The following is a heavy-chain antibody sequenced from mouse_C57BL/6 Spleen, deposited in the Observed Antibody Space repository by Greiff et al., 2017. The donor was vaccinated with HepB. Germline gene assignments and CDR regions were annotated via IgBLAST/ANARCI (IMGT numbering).Heavy chain of an antibody. CDR1: GFTFTDYY. D-gene: IGHD1-1*01. CDR3: ARSYYYGSTYYFDY. Sequence: EVQLVESGGGLVQPGGSLSLSCAASGFTFTDYYMSWVRQPPGKALEWLGFIRNKANGYTTEYSASVKGRFTISRDNSQSILYLQMNALRAEDSATYYCARSYYYGSTYYFDYWGQGTTLTVSS. J-gene: IGHJ2*01. V-gene: IGHV7-3*01. CDR2: IRNKANGYTT.